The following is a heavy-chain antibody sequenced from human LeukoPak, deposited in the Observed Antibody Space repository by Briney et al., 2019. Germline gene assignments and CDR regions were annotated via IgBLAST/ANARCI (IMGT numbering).Heavy chain of an antibody. CDR1: GFTFSNYW. D-gene: IGHD1-14*01. V-gene: IGHV3-74*01. CDR2: INPGGSST. CDR3: ARSNQADDY. Sequence: GGSPRLSCAASGFTFSNYWMHWVRQVPGKGLVWVSRINPGGSSTTYADSVRGRFTISRDNAKNTLYLQMDSLRAEDTGVYYCARSNQADDYWGQGTLVTVSS. J-gene: IGHJ4*02.